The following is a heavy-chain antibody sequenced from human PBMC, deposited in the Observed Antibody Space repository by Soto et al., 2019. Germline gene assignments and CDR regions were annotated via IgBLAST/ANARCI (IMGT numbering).Heavy chain of an antibody. CDR1: GFSFSNYW. D-gene: IGHD6-19*01. Sequence: ELQLVESGGGLVQPGGSLRLSCVVSGFSFSNYWMSWVRQAPGTGLEWVANIKQDGSETYYVDSVKDRFTISRDNAENSLYLQMTSLRGDDTAVYYCSRGWATTAGTGDNWGQGTLVIVSS. CDR3: SRGWATTAGTGDN. CDR2: IKQDGSET. J-gene: IGHJ4*02. V-gene: IGHV3-7*01.